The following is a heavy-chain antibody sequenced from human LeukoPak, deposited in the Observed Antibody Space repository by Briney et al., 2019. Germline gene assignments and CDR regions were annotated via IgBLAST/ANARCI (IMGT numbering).Heavy chain of an antibody. D-gene: IGHD2-21*01. CDR1: GFTFSDYD. J-gene: IGHJ3*02. V-gene: IGHV3-48*04. CDR3: VRDPNLIGIIDI. CDR2: ISTGSGSI. Sequence: GGPLRLSCAASGFTFSDYDMNWVRQAPGKGLEWVSYISTGSGSIYYADSVKGRFTISRDNAKNSLYLQMNSLRAEDTAVYYCVRDPNLIGIIDIWGQGTKVTVSS.